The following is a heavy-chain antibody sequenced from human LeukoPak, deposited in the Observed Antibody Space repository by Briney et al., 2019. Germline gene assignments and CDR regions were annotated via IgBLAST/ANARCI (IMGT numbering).Heavy chain of an antibody. Sequence: SDTLSLTCAVSGYSISSNKWWGWIRQPPGKGLEWIGYIYYSGSTNYNPSLKSRVTMSVDTSKNQFSLKLSSVTAADTAVYYCATMVAAAGTVWYFDLWGRGTLVTVSS. CDR2: IYYSGST. CDR3: ATMVAAAGTVWYFDL. V-gene: IGHV4-28*01. D-gene: IGHD6-13*01. CDR1: GYSISSNKW. J-gene: IGHJ2*01.